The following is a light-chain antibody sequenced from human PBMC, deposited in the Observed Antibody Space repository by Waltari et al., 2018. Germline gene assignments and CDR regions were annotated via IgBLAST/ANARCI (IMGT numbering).Light chain of an antibody. J-gene: IGKJ4*01. V-gene: IGKV1-39*01. CDR2: AAS. CDR3: QQSYNTPLT. Sequence: DIQMTQSPSSLSASVGDRVTITCRARQSISTSLNWYQNKPGKAPNLLIYAASTLQSGVPSRFRGSGSGTGFTLTISSLQPEDFATYYCQQSYNTPLTFGGGTKVEMK. CDR1: QSISTS.